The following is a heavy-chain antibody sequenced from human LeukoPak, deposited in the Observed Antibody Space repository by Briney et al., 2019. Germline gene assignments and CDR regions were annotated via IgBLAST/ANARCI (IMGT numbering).Heavy chain of an antibody. V-gene: IGHV3-23*01. CDR3: AKETALGIAYFDH. J-gene: IGHJ4*02. D-gene: IGHD7-27*01. CDR2: ISGSTGST. Sequence: HTGGSLRLSCAASGFTFSNYAMSWVRQAPGKGLEWVSLISGSTGSTYYADSMKGRFTVSKDNSKNTLYLQMNSLRAEDTAVYYCAKETALGIAYFDHWGQGTLVTVSS. CDR1: GFTFSNYA.